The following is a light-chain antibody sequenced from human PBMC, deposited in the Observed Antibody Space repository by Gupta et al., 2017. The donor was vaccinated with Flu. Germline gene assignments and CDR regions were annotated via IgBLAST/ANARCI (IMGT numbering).Light chain of an antibody. J-gene: IGKJ4*02. CDR1: QRLLRSGQNY. Sequence: VMTQSPLSLPVTPGEPVAMSCRSSQRLLRSGQNYLNWYFQRPGQSPRVLIYLGSSRASGVPDRFRGSGSGTDFTLTITTVEADDVGVYYCMQALQFPLTFGGGTSVEI. CDR2: LGS. V-gene: IGKV2-28*01. CDR3: MQALQFPLT.